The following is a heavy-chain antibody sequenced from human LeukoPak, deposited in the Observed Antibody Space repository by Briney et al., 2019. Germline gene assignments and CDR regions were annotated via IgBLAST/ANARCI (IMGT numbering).Heavy chain of an antibody. J-gene: IGHJ4*02. CDR1: GFTFRSHA. D-gene: IGHD6-13*01. V-gene: IGHV3-23*01. Sequence: GGSLRLSCVGSGFTFRSHAMSWVRQAPEKGLEFVSGIYENGGTTYYADSVKGRFTISRDNSKNTLYLQMNSLRAEDTAVYYCAKDRGSSWTPYYFDYWGQGTLVTVSS. CDR3: AKDRGSSWTPYYFDY. CDR2: IYENGGTT.